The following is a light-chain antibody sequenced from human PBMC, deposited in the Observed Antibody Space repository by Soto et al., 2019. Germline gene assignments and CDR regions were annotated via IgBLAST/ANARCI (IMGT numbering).Light chain of an antibody. V-gene: IGKV3-20*01. J-gene: IGKJ3*01. CDR3: QQYGTPLFT. CDR1: QSVTNNF. Sequence: IVLTQSPGTLSLSQGERATLSCGASQSVTNNFLAWYQQKPGQAPRLLIYGASSRATGVPDRFSGSGSGTDFTLTIGRLEPGDFAVYYCQQYGTPLFTFGPGTKVDIK. CDR2: GAS.